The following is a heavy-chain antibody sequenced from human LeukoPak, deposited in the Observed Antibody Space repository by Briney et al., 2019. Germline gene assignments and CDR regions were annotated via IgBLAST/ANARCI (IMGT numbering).Heavy chain of an antibody. D-gene: IGHD3-3*01. V-gene: IGHV3-30-3*02. CDR3: AKLGSGYYGFVDY. CDR2: ISYDGSNK. J-gene: IGHJ4*02. Sequence: PGGSLRLSCAASGFTFSSYAMHWVRQAPGKGLEWVAVISYDGSNKYYADSVKGRFTISRDNSKNTLYLQMNSLRAEDTAVYYCAKLGSGYYGFVDYWGQGTLVTVSS. CDR1: GFTFSSYA.